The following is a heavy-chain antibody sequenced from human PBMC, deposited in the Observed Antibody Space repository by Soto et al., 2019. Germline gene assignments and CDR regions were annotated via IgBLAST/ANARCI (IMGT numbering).Heavy chain of an antibody. D-gene: IGHD6-6*01. CDR1: GFTFSDYY. CDR2: ISSSSSYT. Sequence: QVQLVESGGGLVKPGGSLRLSCAASGFTFSDYYMSWIRQAPGKGLEWVSYISSSSSYTNYADSVKGRFTISRDNAKNSLYLQMNSLRAEDTAVYYCARTPYNSYPFDYWGQGTLVTVSS. V-gene: IGHV3-11*05. CDR3: ARTPYNSYPFDY. J-gene: IGHJ4*02.